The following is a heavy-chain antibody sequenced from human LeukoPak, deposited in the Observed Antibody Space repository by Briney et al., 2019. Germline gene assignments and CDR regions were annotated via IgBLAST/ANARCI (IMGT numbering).Heavy chain of an antibody. CDR1: GYSFATYW. D-gene: IGHD3-10*01. CDR3: AASTYGSGSYVGFDS. J-gene: IGHJ4*02. V-gene: IGHV5-51*01. Sequence: GESLKIPCKGSGYSFATYWIGWVRQMPGKGLEWMGIMCPGDSDTRYSPSFQGQVTISADKSVSTTYLQWSSLKASDTAMYYCAASTYGSGSYVGFDSWGQGTLVSVSS. CDR2: MCPGDSDT.